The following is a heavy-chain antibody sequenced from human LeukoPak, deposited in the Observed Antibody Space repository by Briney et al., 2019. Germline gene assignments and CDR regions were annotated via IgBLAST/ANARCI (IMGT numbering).Heavy chain of an antibody. J-gene: IGHJ4*02. D-gene: IGHD5-18*01. CDR1: GGSISSSSYY. CDR2: IYYSGST. CDR3: ATSYGYSYGSPFDY. Sequence: PSETLSLTCTVSGGSISSSSYYWGWIRQPPGKGLEWIGSIYYSGSTYYNPSLKSRVTISVDTSKNQFSLKLSPVTAADTAVYYCATSYGYSYGSPFDYWGQGTLVTVSS. V-gene: IGHV4-39*01.